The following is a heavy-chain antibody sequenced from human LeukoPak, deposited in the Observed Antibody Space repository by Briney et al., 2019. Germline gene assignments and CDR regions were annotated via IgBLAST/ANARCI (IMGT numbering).Heavy chain of an antibody. J-gene: IGHJ3*02. D-gene: IGHD4-11*01. CDR1: GYTFITSG. V-gene: IGHV1-18*01. CDR3: VRDAELYYSGFDI. Sequence: GASVQVSFKTSGYTFITSGISWVRQAPGQALEWMGWISAYTGNRNYAQKVQDRILLTTDTSTSTAYMVLRSLRYDDTAVYYCVRDAELYYSGFDIWGQGTMVTVSS. CDR2: ISAYTGNR.